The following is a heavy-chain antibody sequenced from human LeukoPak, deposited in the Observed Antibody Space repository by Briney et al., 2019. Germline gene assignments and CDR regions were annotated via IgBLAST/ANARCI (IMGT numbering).Heavy chain of an antibody. D-gene: IGHD4-17*01. V-gene: IGHV1-18*01. Sequence: ASVKVSCKASGGTFSSYAISWVRQAPGQGLEWMGWISAYNGNTNYAQKLQGRVTMTTDTSTSTAYMELRSLRSDDTAVYYCARGGYGDLREDYWGQGTLVTVSS. CDR3: ARGGYGDLREDY. CDR1: GGTFSSYA. J-gene: IGHJ4*02. CDR2: ISAYNGNT.